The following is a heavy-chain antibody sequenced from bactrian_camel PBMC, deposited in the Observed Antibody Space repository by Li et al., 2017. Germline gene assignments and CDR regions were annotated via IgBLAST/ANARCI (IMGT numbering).Heavy chain of an antibody. CDR2: IMADGNT. CDR1: AYSYQQYC. Sequence: HVQLVEYGGGTVRSGGSLKLSCDTNAYSYQQYCMAWYRRPPGKEREWVSYIMADGNTAYRTSVKGRFTISQDQDTVYLQMNSLETEDTAMYYCAYYGYWGQGTQVTVS. CDR3: AYYGY. J-gene: IGHJ4*01. V-gene: IGHV3S60*01.